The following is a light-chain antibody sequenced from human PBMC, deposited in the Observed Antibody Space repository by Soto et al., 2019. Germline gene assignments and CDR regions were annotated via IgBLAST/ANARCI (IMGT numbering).Light chain of an antibody. J-gene: IGKJ5*01. Sequence: VVLTQSPATLSLSPGERGTLSCGASQSVSSSYVAWYQHKPGLAPRLLIXXXXXXXXGXPDRLSGSKSGTNXXLNIRXXEXXDVGMYYCQQYGSSPITFGQGTRLDIK. CDR2: XXX. CDR3: QQYGSSPIT. CDR1: QSVSSSY. V-gene: IGKV3D-20*01.